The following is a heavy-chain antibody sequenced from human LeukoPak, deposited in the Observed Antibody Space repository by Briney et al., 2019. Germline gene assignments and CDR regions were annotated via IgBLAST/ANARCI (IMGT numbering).Heavy chain of an antibody. Sequence: PSGTLSLTCAVSGGSISSSNWWSWVRQPPGKGLEWIGEIYHSGSTNYNPSLKSRVTISVDKSKNQFSLKLSSVTAADTAVYYCARDGRGPRYNWNYLNAFDIWGQGTMVTVSS. CDR2: IYHSGST. CDR3: ARDGRGPRYNWNYLNAFDI. D-gene: IGHD1-7*01. V-gene: IGHV4-4*02. CDR1: GGSISSSNW. J-gene: IGHJ3*02.